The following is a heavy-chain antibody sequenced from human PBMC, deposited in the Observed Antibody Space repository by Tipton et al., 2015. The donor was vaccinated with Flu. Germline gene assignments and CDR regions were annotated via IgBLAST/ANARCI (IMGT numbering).Heavy chain of an antibody. Sequence: SLRLSCAASGFTFSSYAMTWVRQAPGKGLEWVSGIGGSGGDSYYPDSLKGRFTISRDNLKSTLYLQMNSLRAEDTAVYYCVRGGWLTLLDYWGQGHLVTVSS. V-gene: IGHV3-23*01. D-gene: IGHD2-15*01. CDR1: GFTFSSYA. CDR3: VRGGWLTLLDY. J-gene: IGHJ4*02. CDR2: IGGSGGDS.